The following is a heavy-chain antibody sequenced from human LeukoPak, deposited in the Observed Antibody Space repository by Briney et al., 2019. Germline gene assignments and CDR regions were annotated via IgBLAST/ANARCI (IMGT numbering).Heavy chain of an antibody. CDR3: ARDIGYYGMDV. CDR1: GFTFSNYG. J-gene: IGHJ6*02. Sequence: GGSLRLSCAASGFTFSNYGMHWVRQAPGKGLEWVALISYDGSNKYYADSVKGRFTISRDNSKNTLYAQMNSLRDEDPAVYYCARDIGYYGMDVWGQGTTVTVSS. CDR2: ISYDGSNK. D-gene: IGHD2-15*01. V-gene: IGHV3-30*03.